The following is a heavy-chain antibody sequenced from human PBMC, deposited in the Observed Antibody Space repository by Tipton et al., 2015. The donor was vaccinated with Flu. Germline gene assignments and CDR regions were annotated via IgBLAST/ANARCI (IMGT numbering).Heavy chain of an antibody. CDR1: GDSVASDYF. J-gene: IGHJ4*02. CDR3: ARDPSLGMPDYFDY. D-gene: IGHD2-2*01. CDR2: IHRTGNA. Sequence: TLSLTCSVSGDSVASDYFWGWIRQPPGKGLEWIGNIHRTGNAYYNPSLKSRVSISVDKSKNHFSLRLTSVTAADTAVYFCARDPSLGMPDYFDYWGQGTLVTASS. V-gene: IGHV4-38-2*02.